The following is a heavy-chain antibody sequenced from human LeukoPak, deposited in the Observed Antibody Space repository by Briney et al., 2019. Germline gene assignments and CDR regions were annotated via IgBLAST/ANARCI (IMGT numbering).Heavy chain of an antibody. Sequence: GGSLRLSCAASGFTFSSYAMHWVRQAAGKGLEWVAVISYDGSNKYYADSVKGRFTISRDNSKNTLYLQMNSLRAEDTAVYYCARDRSEWAEYSSLTDYWGQGTLVTVSS. D-gene: IGHD6-6*01. CDR1: GFTFSSYA. CDR2: ISYDGSNK. J-gene: IGHJ4*02. CDR3: ARDRSEWAEYSSLTDY. V-gene: IGHV3-30*04.